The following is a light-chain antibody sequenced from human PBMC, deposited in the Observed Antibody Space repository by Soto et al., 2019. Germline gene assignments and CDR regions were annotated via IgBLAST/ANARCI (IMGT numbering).Light chain of an antibody. CDR2: DSS. Sequence: EIVLTQYPATLSLSPGERATLSCGASQSVDNYLDWYQKKPGKAPRLLIYDSSNRATGIPARLSGSGSGTDFTITISRMETEDLAVYYCQQYGNETWTFGQGTKVDIK. J-gene: IGKJ1*01. CDR1: QSVDNY. V-gene: IGKV3-11*01. CDR3: QQYGNETWT.